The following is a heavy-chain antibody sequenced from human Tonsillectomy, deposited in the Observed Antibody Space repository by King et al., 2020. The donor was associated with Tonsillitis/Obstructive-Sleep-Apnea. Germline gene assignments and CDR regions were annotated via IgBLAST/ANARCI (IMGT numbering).Heavy chain of an antibody. CDR1: GFTFSGSG. J-gene: IGHJ5*02. V-gene: IGHV3-73*01. CDR3: HRHGHGPNWFDP. CDR2: IRSKADSYAT. Sequence: VQLVESGGGLVQPGGSLKLSCAASGFTFSGSGMHWVRQASGKGLEWVGRIRSKADSYATAYAASVKGRFTISRDDSKNTAYLQMKSLKTEATAVYYCHRHGHGPNWFDPGGQGTLV.